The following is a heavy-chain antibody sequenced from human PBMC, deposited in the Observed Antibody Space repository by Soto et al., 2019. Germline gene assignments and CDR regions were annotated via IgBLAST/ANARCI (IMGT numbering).Heavy chain of an antibody. CDR1: GGSISSYY. D-gene: IGHD6-6*01. V-gene: IGHV4-59*12. J-gene: IGHJ5*02. CDR3: ARGIAALRYWFDP. CDR2: IYYSGST. Sequence: SETLSLTCTVSGGSISSYYWSWIRQPPGKGLEWIGYIYYSGSTYYNPSLKSRVTISVDRSQNQFSLKVSSVTAADTAVYYCARGIAALRYWFDPWGQGTLVTVSS.